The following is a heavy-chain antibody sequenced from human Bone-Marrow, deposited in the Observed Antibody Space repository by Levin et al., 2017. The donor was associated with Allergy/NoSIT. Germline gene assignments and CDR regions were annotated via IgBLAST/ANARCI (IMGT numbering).Heavy chain of an antibody. Sequence: SCTVSGCSISSSTWWSWVRQSPGKGLEWIGEIYHGGRTNYNPSLKSRVSMSVDKSKSQFSLKLSSVTAADTAVYYCARDPLDYGTNSGNYWGQGTLVTVSS. CDR1: GCSISSSTW. J-gene: IGHJ4*02. D-gene: IGHD4-17*01. CDR3: ARDPLDYGTNSGNY. V-gene: IGHV4-4*02. CDR2: IYHGGRT.